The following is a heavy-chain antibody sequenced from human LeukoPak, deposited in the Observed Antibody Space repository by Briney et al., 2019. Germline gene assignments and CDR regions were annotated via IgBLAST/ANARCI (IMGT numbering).Heavy chain of an antibody. CDR3: ARDLGYCSGGSCYLTTYFDY. CDR2: INPSGGST. J-gene: IGHJ4*02. Sequence: ASVKVSCKASGYTFTSYYMHWVRQAPGQGLEWMGIINPSGGSTSYAQKFQGRVTMTRDTSTSTVYMELSSLRSEDTAVYYCARDLGYCSGGSCYLTTYFDYWGQGTLVTVSS. D-gene: IGHD2-15*01. CDR1: GYTFTSYY. V-gene: IGHV1-46*01.